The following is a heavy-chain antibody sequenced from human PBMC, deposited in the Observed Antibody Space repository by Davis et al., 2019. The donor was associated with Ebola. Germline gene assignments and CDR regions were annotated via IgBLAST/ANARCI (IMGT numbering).Heavy chain of an antibody. V-gene: IGHV3-11*01. CDR2: ISRCGNTL. Sequence: PGGSLRPSCAASGFTSGDYYMSWIRQTPGKGSQWLSYISRCGNTLYYEDSVKGRFTISRDNAKNSLYLVMNSLRAEDTAVYYCARVVVAASYFHDAFDIWGQGTLVSVSS. CDR3: ARVVVAASYFHDAFDI. D-gene: IGHD2-15*01. J-gene: IGHJ3*02. CDR1: GFTSGDYY.